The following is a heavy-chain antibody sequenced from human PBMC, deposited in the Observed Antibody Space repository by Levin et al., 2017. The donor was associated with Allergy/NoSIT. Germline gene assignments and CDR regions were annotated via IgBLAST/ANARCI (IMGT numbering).Heavy chain of an antibody. CDR1: GFSLTTSEMC. J-gene: IGHJ4*02. V-gene: IGHV2-70*11. CDR3: ARLVFSKYFFDY. CDR2: IDWDDDT. Sequence: SGPTLVKPTQTLTLTCSLTGFSLTTSEMCVSWIRQPPGKALEWLARIDWDDDTYYNPSLKSRLTISKDTSKNQVVLTVTNMDPVDTATYYCARLVFSKYFFDYWGRGSLVTVSS.